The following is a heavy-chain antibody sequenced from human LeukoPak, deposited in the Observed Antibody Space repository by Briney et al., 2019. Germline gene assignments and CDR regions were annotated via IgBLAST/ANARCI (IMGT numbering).Heavy chain of an antibody. V-gene: IGHV3-23*01. CDR3: AKRDCTGTSCSYYYYYGMDV. CDR1: GFTFSSYA. D-gene: IGHD2-2*01. Sequence: GGSLTLSCAASGFTFSSYAMIWVRHAPGRGLVWVSSKSGSGGSTYYAGSVKGRFTISRDNSKNTLFLQKNSLRAEDTAVYYGAKRDCTGTSCSYYYYYGMDVWGQGTTVTVSS. J-gene: IGHJ6*02. CDR2: KSGSGGST.